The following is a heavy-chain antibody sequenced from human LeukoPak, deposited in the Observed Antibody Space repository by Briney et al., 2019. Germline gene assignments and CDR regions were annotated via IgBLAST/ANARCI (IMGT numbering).Heavy chain of an antibody. CDR3: ARLGQRSYYASGPKGGWFDP. CDR2: INHTGST. Sequence: SETLSLTCVVYGGSFSGYYWSWIRQPPGKGLEYIGEINHTGSTNYNPSLKSRVTISVDTSKNRFSLKLSSVTAADTAVYYCARLGQRSYYASGPKGGWFDPWGQGTLVTVSS. J-gene: IGHJ5*02. CDR1: GGSFSGYY. D-gene: IGHD3-10*01. V-gene: IGHV4-34*01.